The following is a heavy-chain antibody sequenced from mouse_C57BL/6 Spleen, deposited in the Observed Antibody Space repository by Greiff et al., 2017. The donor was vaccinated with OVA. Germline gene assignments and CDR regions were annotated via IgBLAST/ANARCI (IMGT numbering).Heavy chain of an antibody. D-gene: IGHD1-1*01. CDR2: IRNKANNHAT. J-gene: IGHJ2*01. CDR1: GFTFSDAW. Sequence: EVKVEESGGGLVQPGGSMKLSCAASGFTFSDAWMDWVRQSPEKGLEWVAEIRNKANNHATYYAESVKGRFTISRDDSKSSVYLQMNSLRAEDTGIYYCTRVITTGRGFDYWGQGTTLTVSS. V-gene: IGHV6-6*01. CDR3: TRVITTGRGFDY.